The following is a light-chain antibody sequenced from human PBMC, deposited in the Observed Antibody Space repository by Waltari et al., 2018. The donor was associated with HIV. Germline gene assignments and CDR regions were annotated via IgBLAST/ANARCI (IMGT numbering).Light chain of an antibody. CDR1: STDVGSYKY. Sequence: QSALTQPRSLSGSPGQPVPISVTGTSTDVGSYKYVSWYQHPPGKAPNLILYDVSERPSGVPDRFSGVKSGNTASLTIAGLQAEDEADYYCCSYAGTYTFVVFGGGTKLTVL. V-gene: IGLV2-11*01. CDR2: DVS. J-gene: IGLJ2*01. CDR3: CSYAGTYTFVV.